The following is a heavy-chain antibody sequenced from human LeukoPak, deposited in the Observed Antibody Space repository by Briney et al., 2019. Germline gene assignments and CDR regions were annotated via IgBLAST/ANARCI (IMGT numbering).Heavy chain of an antibody. CDR3: VRGYGSGYRLDY. CDR1: GFTFSSYW. CDR2: INGDGSST. J-gene: IGHJ4*02. D-gene: IGHD3-22*01. V-gene: IGHV3-74*01. Sequence: GGSLRLSCAASGFTFSSYWMHWVRQDPVKGLLWVSRINGDGSSTDYADSEKGRFTISRDNAKNTVYLQMNSLKAEDTAVYYCVRGYGSGYRLDYWGQGTLVTVSS.